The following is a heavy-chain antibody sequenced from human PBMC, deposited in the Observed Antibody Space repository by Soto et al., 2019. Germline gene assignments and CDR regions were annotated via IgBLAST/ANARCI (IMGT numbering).Heavy chain of an antibody. Sequence: EVRLLESGGGLVQPGGPLRLSCAASGFTFSSYAMSWVRQAPGKALEWVSTIIGSGGSANYADSVKGRFTISRDSSKNTLYLQMNSLRADDTAVYYCARHILITILGYYYGMDVWGQGTTVTVSS. CDR2: IIGSGGSA. V-gene: IGHV3-23*01. J-gene: IGHJ6*01. D-gene: IGHD3-9*01. CDR1: GFTFSSYA. CDR3: ARHILITILGYYYGMDV.